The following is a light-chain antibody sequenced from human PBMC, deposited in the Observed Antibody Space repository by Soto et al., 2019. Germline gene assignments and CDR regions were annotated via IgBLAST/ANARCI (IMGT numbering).Light chain of an antibody. CDR3: QQSDSLPWT. J-gene: IGKJ1*01. V-gene: IGKV1-39*01. CDR1: QGISGF. CDR2: AAS. Sequence: DIQMTQSPSSLSASVGDRVTLTCRASQGISGFLNWYQKKSGQAPRLLMYAASTLQSGVPSRFSGSGSGTDFTLTISSLEPEDSATYYCQQSDSLPWTFGQGTKVDIK.